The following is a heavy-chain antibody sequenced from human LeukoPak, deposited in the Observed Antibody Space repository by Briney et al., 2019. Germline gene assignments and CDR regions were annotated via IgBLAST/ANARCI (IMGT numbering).Heavy chain of an antibody. V-gene: IGHV3-33*01. CDR3: VRGDRYFFDY. Sequence: GRSLRLSCAASGFIFNSFGMHWVRQAPGKGLEWVAAIWYDGSNTYYADSVKGRFTISRDNSNYTLYLQMNSLRAEDTAIYYCVRGDRYFFDYWGQGTLVTVSS. J-gene: IGHJ4*02. D-gene: IGHD1-14*01. CDR2: IWYDGSNT. CDR1: GFIFNSFG.